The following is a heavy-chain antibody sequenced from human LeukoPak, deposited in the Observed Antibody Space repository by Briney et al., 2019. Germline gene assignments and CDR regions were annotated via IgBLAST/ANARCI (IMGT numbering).Heavy chain of an antibody. J-gene: IGHJ4*02. D-gene: IGHD2-15*01. CDR1: GFTFSSYA. V-gene: IGHV3-30-3*01. CDR2: ISYDGSNK. CDR3: AREGYCSGGSCYGGVDY. Sequence: PGGSLRLSCAASGFTFSSYAMHWVRQAPGKGLEWVAVISYDGSNKYYADSVKGRFTISRDNSKNTLYLQMNSLRAEDTAVYYCAREGYCSGGSCYGGVDYWGQGTLVTVSS.